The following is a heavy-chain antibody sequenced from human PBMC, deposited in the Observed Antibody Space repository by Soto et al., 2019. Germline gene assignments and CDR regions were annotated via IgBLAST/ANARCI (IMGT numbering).Heavy chain of an antibody. J-gene: IGHJ6*04. CDR2: IVVGSGNT. CDR1: GFTFTSSA. V-gene: IGHV1-58*02. CDR3: AADRYDFWSGYYEKMDV. Sequence: ASVKVSCKASGFTFTSSAMQWVRQARGQRLEWIGWIVVGSGNTNYAQKFQERVTITRDMSTSTAYMELSSLRSEDTAVYYCAADRYDFWSGYYEKMDVWGKGTTVTVSS. D-gene: IGHD3-3*01.